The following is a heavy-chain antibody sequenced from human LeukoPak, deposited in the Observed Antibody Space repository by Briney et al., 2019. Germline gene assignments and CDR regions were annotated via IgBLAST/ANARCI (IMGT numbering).Heavy chain of an antibody. Sequence: PGRSLRLSCAASGFTFSSYAMHWVRQAQGKGLECVSAINSNGGTTYYADSVKGRFTISRDNSKNTLYLQMSSLRADDTVVYYCVKGLVGVLSAYWGQGTLVTVSS. D-gene: IGHD1-26*01. J-gene: IGHJ4*02. CDR2: INSNGGTT. V-gene: IGHV3-64D*06. CDR3: VKGLVGVLSAY. CDR1: GFTFSSYA.